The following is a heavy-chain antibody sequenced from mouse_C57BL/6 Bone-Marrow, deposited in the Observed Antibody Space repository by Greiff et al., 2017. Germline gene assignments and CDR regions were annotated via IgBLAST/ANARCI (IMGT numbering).Heavy chain of an antibody. D-gene: IGHD1-1*01. Sequence: VQLQQSGAELVRPGASVKLSCKASGYTFTDYYINWVKQRPGQGLEWIARIYPGSGNTYYNEKFKGKATLTAEKSSSTAYMQLSSLTSEDSAVYFCARSLYYGSFCDYWGQGTTLTVSS. CDR2: IYPGSGNT. J-gene: IGHJ2*01. CDR3: ARSLYYGSFCDY. V-gene: IGHV1-76*01. CDR1: GYTFTDYY.